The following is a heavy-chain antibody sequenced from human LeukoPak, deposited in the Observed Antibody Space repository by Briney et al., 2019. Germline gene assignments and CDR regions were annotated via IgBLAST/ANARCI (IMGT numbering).Heavy chain of an antibody. Sequence: SETLSLTCNVSGDSISSDYWSWIRQPPGKGLEWIGEINHSGSTNYNPFLKSRVTISVDTSKNQFSLKLSSVTAADTAVYYCARRSFLFDYWGQGTLVTVSS. J-gene: IGHJ4*02. CDR2: INHSGST. CDR1: GDSISSDY. CDR3: ARRSFLFDY. D-gene: IGHD6-13*01. V-gene: IGHV4-34*01.